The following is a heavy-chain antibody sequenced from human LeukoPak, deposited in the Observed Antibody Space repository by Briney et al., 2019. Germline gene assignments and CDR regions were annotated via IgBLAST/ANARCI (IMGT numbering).Heavy chain of an antibody. D-gene: IGHD1-26*01. V-gene: IGHV6-1*01. CDR2: TYYRSKWYN. J-gene: IGHJ4*02. Sequence: SQTLSLTCAISGDSVSSNSAGWSWIRQSPSRGLEWLGWTYYRSKWYNDYAVSVKSRIIINPDTSKNQFSLQLNPVTPEDTAVYYCARGGGAQDYWGQGTLVTVSS. CDR1: GDSVSSNSAG. CDR3: ARGGGAQDY.